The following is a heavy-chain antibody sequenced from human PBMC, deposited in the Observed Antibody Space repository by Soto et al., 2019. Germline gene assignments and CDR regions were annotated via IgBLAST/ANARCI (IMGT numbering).Heavy chain of an antibody. J-gene: IGHJ6*03. CDR3: AKAGYSGYDRPYYYYYMDV. CDR1: GFTFSSYA. D-gene: IGHD5-12*01. Sequence: GGSLRLSCAASGFTFSSYAMSWVRQAPGKGLEWVSAISGSGGSTYYADSVKGRFTISRDNSKNTLYLQMNSLRAEDTAVYYCAKAGYSGYDRPYYYYYMDVWGKGTTVTVSS. CDR2: ISGSGGST. V-gene: IGHV3-23*01.